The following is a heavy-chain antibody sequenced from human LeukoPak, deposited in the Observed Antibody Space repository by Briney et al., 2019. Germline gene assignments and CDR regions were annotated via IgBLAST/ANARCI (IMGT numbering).Heavy chain of an antibody. J-gene: IGHJ5*02. D-gene: IGHD6-13*01. V-gene: IGHV1-18*01. CDR1: GYTFTSYG. CDR3: VKSSSSWYHWANWFDP. Sequence: GASVKVSCKASGYTFTSYGISWVRQAPGQGLEWMGWISAYNGNTNYAQKLQGRVTMTTDTSTSTAYMELRSLRSDDTAVYYCVKSSSSWYHWANWFDPWGQGTLVTVSS. CDR2: ISAYNGNT.